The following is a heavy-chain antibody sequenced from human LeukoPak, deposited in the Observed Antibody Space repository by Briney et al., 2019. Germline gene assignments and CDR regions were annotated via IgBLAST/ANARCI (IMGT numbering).Heavy chain of an antibody. CDR2: INHSGST. CDR1: GGSFSGYY. V-gene: IGHV4-34*01. D-gene: IGHD3-10*01. Sequence: SETLSLTCVVYGGSFSGYYWSWIRQPPGKGLEWVGEINHSGSTNYNPSLKSRVTISVDTSKNQFSLKLSSVTAADTAVYYCARGRPVLLWFGEPSNWFDPWGQGTLVTVSS. J-gene: IGHJ5*02. CDR3: ARGRPVLLWFGEPSNWFDP.